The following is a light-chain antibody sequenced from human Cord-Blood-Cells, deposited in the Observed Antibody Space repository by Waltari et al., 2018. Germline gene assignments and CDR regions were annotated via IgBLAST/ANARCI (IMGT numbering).Light chain of an antibody. V-gene: IGKV3-11*01. CDR3: QQRSNWPLT. CDR2: DAS. Sequence: EIVLTQSPATLSLSPGERATLSCRASQSVSSYLAWYQQKPGQAPRLLIYDASTRATGIPARFSGSGSDTDFTLTISRLEPEDFAVYYCQQRSNWPLTFGGGTKVEIK. CDR1: QSVSSY. J-gene: IGKJ4*01.